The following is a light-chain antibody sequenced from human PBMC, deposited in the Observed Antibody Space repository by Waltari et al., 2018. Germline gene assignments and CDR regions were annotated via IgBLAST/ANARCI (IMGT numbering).Light chain of an antibody. V-gene: IGKV3-20*01. CDR3: QQYSSSPPRYT. CDR2: GTS. Sequence: VVLTQSPGTLSLSPGERATLSCRASQNVFHSYLAWYQRKPGQAPRLLIYGTSTRATGIPDRFSGSGSGADFTLTISRLEPEDFALYYCQQYSSSPPRYTFGPGTRLEIK. J-gene: IGKJ2*01. CDR1: QNVFHSY.